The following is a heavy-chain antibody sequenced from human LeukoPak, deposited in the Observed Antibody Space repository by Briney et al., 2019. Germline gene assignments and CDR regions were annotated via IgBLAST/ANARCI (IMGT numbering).Heavy chain of an antibody. V-gene: IGHV4-34*01. Sequence: PSETLSLTCAAYGGSFSGYYWSWIRQPPGKGLEWIGEINHSGSTNYNPSLKSRVTISVDTSKNQFSLELSSVTAADTAVYYCARGEELRDFDYWGQGTLVTVSS. CDR2: INHSGST. CDR3: ARGEELRDFDY. CDR1: GGSFSGYY. D-gene: IGHD1-26*01. J-gene: IGHJ4*02.